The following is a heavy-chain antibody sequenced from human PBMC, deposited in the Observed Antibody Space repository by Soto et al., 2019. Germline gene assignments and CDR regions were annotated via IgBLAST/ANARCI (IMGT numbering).Heavy chain of an antibody. CDR1: GGTFSSYT. CDR3: ARDAGDSSGYYFDY. Sequence: QVQLVQSGAEVKKPGSSVKVSCKASGGTFSSYTISWVRQAPGQGLEWMGRIIPILGIANYAQKFQGRVTXXAXKXXSTAYMELSSLRSEDTAVYYCARDAGDSSGYYFDYWGQGTLVTVSS. J-gene: IGHJ4*02. V-gene: IGHV1-69*08. D-gene: IGHD3-22*01. CDR2: IIPILGIA.